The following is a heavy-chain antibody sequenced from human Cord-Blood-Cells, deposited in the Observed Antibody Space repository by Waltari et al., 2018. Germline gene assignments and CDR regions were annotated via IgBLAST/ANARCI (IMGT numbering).Heavy chain of an antibody. CDR3: ARGDYDFWSGYRWFDP. CDR1: GGSFSGYY. D-gene: IGHD3-3*01. J-gene: IGHJ5*02. V-gene: IGHV4-34*01. Sequence: QVQLQQWGVGLLKPSETLSLTCAVYGGSFSGYYWSWIRQPPGKGLEWIGEINHSGSTNYNPSLKSRVTISVDTSKNQFSLKLSSVTAADTAVYYCARGDYDFWSGYRWFDPWGQGTLVTVSS. CDR2: INHSGST.